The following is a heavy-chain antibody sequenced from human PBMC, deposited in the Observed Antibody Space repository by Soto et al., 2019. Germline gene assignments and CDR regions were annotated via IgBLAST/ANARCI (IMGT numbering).Heavy chain of an antibody. CDR1: GFTFSSYA. D-gene: IGHD6-6*01. Sequence: GGSLRLSCAASGFTFSSYAMHWVRQAPGKGLEWVAVISYDGSNKYYADSVKGRFTISRDNSKNTLYLQMNSLRAEDTAVYYCARDPRPYYSYGMDVWGQGTTVTVSS. CDR2: ISYDGSNK. V-gene: IGHV3-30-3*01. CDR3: ARDPRPYYSYGMDV. J-gene: IGHJ6*01.